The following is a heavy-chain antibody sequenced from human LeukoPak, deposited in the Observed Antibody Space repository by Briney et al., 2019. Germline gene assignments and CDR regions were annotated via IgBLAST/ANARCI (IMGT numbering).Heavy chain of an antibody. V-gene: IGHV3-30*18. Sequence: GRSLRLSCAASGFTFSSYGMHWVRQAPGKGLEWVAVISYDGSNKYYADSVKGRFTISRDNSKNTLYLQMNSLRAEDTAVYYCAKDGGYSCGTSPFDYWGQGTLVTVSS. CDR3: AKDGGYSCGTSPFDY. CDR2: ISYDGSNK. CDR1: GFTFSSYG. J-gene: IGHJ4*02. D-gene: IGHD5-18*01.